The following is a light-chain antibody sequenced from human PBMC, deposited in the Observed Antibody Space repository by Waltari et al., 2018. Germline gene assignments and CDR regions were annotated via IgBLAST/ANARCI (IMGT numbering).Light chain of an antibody. J-gene: IGKJ1*01. CDR2: WAS. Sequence: DIVMNQSPNSLAVSLGERGTRNCKSSQSVYYTSKNKNYLAWYQQKPGQPPKMIISWASTRESGVPDRFSGSGSVTDFTLTISSLQAEDVAVYYCQQYFNAGTFGQGTKV. CDR3: QQYFNAGT. V-gene: IGKV4-1*01. CDR1: QSVYYTSKNKNY.